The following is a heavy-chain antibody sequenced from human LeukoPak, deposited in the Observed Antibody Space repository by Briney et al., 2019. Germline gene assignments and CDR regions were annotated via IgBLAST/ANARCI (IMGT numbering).Heavy chain of an antibody. CDR3: ARGTYYYGSGSYYYYYYMDV. CDR1: GGSISSYY. V-gene: IGHV4-59*01. CDR2: IYYSGST. J-gene: IGHJ6*03. D-gene: IGHD3-10*01. Sequence: KTSETLSLTCTVSGGSISSYYWSWIRQPPGKGLEWIGYIYYSGSTNYNPSLKSRVTISVDTSKNQFSLKLSSVTAADTAVYYCARGTYYYGSGSYYYYYYMDVWGKGTTVTISS.